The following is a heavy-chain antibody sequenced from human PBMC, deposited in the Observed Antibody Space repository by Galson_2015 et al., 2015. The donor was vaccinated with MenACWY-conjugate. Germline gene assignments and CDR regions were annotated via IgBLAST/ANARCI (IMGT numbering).Heavy chain of an antibody. J-gene: IGHJ4*02. D-gene: IGHD1-1*01. Sequence: SVKVSCKASGYTFTGYYIHWVRQAPGQGLEWMGLINPSGGGATYAQKFQGRVTMTRDTSRGTFYMQLSSLRPEDTAVYYCARGLPSPDDVYYFDFWAQGTLITVS. V-gene: IGHV1-46*01. CDR3: ARGLPSPDDVYYFDF. CDR1: GYTFTGYY. CDR2: INPSGGGA.